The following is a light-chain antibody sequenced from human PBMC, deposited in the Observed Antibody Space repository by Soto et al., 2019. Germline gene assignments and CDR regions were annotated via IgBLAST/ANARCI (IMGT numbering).Light chain of an antibody. J-gene: IGKJ1*01. Sequence: GDRVTITCRASQSINNWLAWYQQKPGKAPKLLIYDASSLESGVPSRFSGSGSGTEFTLTISSLQPDDFATYYCQQYNSYSSTFGQGTKVDIK. CDR3: QQYNSYSST. CDR1: QSINNW. CDR2: DAS. V-gene: IGKV1-5*01.